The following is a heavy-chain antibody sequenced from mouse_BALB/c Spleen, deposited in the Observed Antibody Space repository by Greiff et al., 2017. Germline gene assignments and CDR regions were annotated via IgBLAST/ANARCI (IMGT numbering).Heavy chain of an antibody. CDR1: GYTFTDYN. CDR3: AFYYGYGSGYFDV. Sequence: VHVKQSGPELVKPGASVKISCKASGYTFTDYNMHWVKQSHGKSLEWIGYIYPYNGGTGYNQKFKSKATLTVDNSSSTAYMELRSLTSEDSAVYYCAFYYGYGSGYFDVWGAGTTVTVSS. V-gene: IGHV1S29*02. CDR2: IYPYNGGT. J-gene: IGHJ1*01. D-gene: IGHD2-2*01.